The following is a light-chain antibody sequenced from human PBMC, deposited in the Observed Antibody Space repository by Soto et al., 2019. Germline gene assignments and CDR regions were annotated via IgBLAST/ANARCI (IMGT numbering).Light chain of an antibody. CDR1: QSLLHRNGYTY. J-gene: IGKJ4*01. CDR3: MQALQTPLT. Sequence: DIVMTQPPLSLPVTPGEPASISCRSSQSLLHRNGYTYLDWYLQKPGQSPQVLIYLSSHRASGVPDRFSGCGSGTDFTLKISRVEAEDVGVYYCMQALQTPLTFGGGTKVEIK. CDR2: LSS. V-gene: IGKV2-28*01.